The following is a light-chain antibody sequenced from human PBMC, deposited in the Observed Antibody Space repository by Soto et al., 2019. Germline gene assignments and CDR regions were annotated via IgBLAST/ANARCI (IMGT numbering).Light chain of an antibody. V-gene: IGKV1-39*01. J-gene: IGKJ1*01. Sequence: DLQMTQSPSTLSASVGDRVTITCRASQSISSYLNWYQQKPGKAPKLLIYAASSLQSGVPPRFSGSGSGTDFTLTISSLQPEDFATYYCQQSYSTPRTFGQGTKV. CDR2: AAS. CDR3: QQSYSTPRT. CDR1: QSISSY.